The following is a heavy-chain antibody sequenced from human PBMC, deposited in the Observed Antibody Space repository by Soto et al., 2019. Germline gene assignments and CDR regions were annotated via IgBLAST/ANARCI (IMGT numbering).Heavy chain of an antibody. CDR3: AAIQYGTGGYYFDY. Sequence: SETLSLTCTVSGGSISGYYWTWIRQPPGKGLEYIGYIYYSGSTNYNPSLKSRVTISVDTSKNQFSLKLSSVTAADTAMYYCAAIQYGTGGYYFDYWGQGTLVTSPQ. V-gene: IGHV4-59*08. D-gene: IGHD1-1*01. CDR1: GGSISGYY. J-gene: IGHJ4*02. CDR2: IYYSGST.